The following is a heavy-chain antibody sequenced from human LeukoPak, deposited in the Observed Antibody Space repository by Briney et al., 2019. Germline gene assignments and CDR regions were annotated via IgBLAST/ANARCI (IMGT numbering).Heavy chain of an antibody. V-gene: IGHV1-8*01. J-gene: IGHJ4*02. CDR3: ARGREAPYYDFWSGYPHY. D-gene: IGHD3-3*01. CDR1: GYTFTSYD. Sequence: ASVKVSCKASGYTFTSYDINWVRQATGQGLEWMGWMNPNSGNTGYAQKFQGRVTMTRNTSISTAYMELSSLRSEDTAVYYCARGREAPYYDFWSGYPHYWGQGTPGHRLL. CDR2: MNPNSGNT.